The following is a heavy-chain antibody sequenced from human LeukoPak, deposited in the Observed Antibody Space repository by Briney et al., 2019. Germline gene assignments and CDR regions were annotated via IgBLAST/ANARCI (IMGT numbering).Heavy chain of an antibody. J-gene: IGHJ4*02. D-gene: IGHD2-2*01. CDR3: ARGGIFTVVVPYYFDY. Sequence: SETLSLTCAVYGGSFSGYYWSWIRQPPGKGLEWIGEINHSGSTNYNPSLKSRVTISVDTSKNQFSLKLSSVTAADTAVYYCARGGIFTVVVPYYFDYWGQGTLVTVSS. V-gene: IGHV4-34*01. CDR1: GGSFSGYY. CDR2: INHSGST.